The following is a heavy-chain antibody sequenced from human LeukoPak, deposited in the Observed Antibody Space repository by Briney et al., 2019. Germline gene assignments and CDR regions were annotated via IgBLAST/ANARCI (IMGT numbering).Heavy chain of an antibody. CDR3: ARGRGVRLAWFDP. J-gene: IGHJ5*02. Sequence: SETLSLTCTVSGYSISSGYYWGWIRQPPGKGLEWIGSIYHSGSTYYNPSLKSRVTISADTSKNQFSLKLSSVTAADTAVYYCARGRGVRLAWFDPWGQGTLVTVSS. D-gene: IGHD3-10*01. CDR2: IYHSGST. CDR1: GYSISSGYY. V-gene: IGHV4-38-2*02.